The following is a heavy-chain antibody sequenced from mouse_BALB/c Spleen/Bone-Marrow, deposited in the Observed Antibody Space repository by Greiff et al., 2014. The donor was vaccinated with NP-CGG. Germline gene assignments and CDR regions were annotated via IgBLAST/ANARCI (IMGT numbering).Heavy chain of an antibody. Sequence: DVKLVESGGGLVQPGGSLKLSCAVSGFDFSGYWMTWVRQAPGKGLEWIGEINPDSRTINYKPSLKEKFIMSRDNAKNTLYLQMSKVRSEDTALYYCARNGYYGWMTYWGQGTLVTVSA. CDR3: ARNGYYGWMTY. D-gene: IGHD1-2*01. J-gene: IGHJ3*01. CDR1: GFDFSGYW. CDR2: INPDSRTI. V-gene: IGHV4-1*02.